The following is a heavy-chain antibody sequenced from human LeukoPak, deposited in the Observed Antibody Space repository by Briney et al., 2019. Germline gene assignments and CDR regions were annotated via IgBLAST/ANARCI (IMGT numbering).Heavy chain of an antibody. Sequence: PSETLSLTCTVSAGSISSSNYYWGWIRQPPGMGLEWVGSIYYGGSTYYNPSLKSRVTISLNTSKNQFSLELISVTAADTAVYYCASVRRGFGESSKYYAYYYMGVWGKGTTVTISS. D-gene: IGHD3-10*01. CDR3: ASVRRGFGESSKYYAYYYMGV. CDR2: IYYGGST. CDR1: AGSISSSNYY. J-gene: IGHJ6*03. V-gene: IGHV4-39*01.